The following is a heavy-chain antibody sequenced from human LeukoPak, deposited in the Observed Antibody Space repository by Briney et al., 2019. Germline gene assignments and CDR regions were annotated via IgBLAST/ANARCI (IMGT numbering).Heavy chain of an antibody. J-gene: IGHJ4*02. Sequence: GGSLRLSCAASGFAFDDYAMHWVRQAPGKGLEWVSGISWNSGSIGYADSVKGRFTISRDNAKTSLYLQMNSLRAEDTALYYCAKDLGPGSMATSPGFDYWGQGTLVTVSS. V-gene: IGHV3-9*01. CDR1: GFAFDDYA. D-gene: IGHD5-24*01. CDR3: AKDLGPGSMATSPGFDY. CDR2: ISWNSGSI.